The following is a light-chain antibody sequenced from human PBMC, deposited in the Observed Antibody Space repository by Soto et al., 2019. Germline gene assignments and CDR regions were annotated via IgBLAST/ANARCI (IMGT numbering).Light chain of an antibody. V-gene: IGKV1-5*03. J-gene: IGKJ1*01. CDR2: RAS. Sequence: DSQMTQSPSTLCASVGDRVTITCRASQSISSWLAWYQQKPGKAPKLLIYRASSLESGVPSRFSGSGSGTEFSLSITSLQPEDFATYFCHQYDMFGPGTKADIK. CDR1: QSISSW. CDR3: HQYDM.